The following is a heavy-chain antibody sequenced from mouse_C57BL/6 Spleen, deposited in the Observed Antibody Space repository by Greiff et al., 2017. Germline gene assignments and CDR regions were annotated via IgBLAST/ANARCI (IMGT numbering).Heavy chain of an antibody. Sequence: VQLQQSGAELARPGASVKLSCKASGYTFTSYGISWVKQRTGQGLEWIGEVYPRSGNTYYNEKFKGKATLTADKASSTAYMELRSLTSEDSAVYFCARSGAGSERFAYWGQGTLGTVSA. CDR1: GYTFTSYG. CDR2: VYPRSGNT. V-gene: IGHV1-81*01. J-gene: IGHJ3*01. CDR3: ARSGAGSERFAY. D-gene: IGHD2-2*01.